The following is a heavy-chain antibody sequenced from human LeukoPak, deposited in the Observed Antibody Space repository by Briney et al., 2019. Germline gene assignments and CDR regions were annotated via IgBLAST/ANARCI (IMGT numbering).Heavy chain of an antibody. CDR1: GFTFSDYY. Sequence: GGSLRLSCAASGFTFSDYYMSWIRQAPGKGLEWVSYISSNGSTIYYADSVKGRFTISRDNAKNSLYLQMNSLRAEDTAVYYCARGELQSIPQGYYYYGMDVWGQGTTVTVSS. CDR2: ISSNGSTI. CDR3: ARGELQSIPQGYYYYGMDV. D-gene: IGHD1-7*01. J-gene: IGHJ6*02. V-gene: IGHV3-11*01.